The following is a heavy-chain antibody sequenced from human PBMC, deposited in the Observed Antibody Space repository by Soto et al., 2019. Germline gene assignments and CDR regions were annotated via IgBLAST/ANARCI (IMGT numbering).Heavy chain of an antibody. D-gene: IGHD2-21*02. Sequence: QVQLMQSGAEVKKPGASVKVSCKASGDTFTDYYIHWVRQAPGQGLEWMGTVNPSGGHTTYAQHFLGRVTMTRDTSTSTLYMELNSLTSDDTAIYYCARGGHVVVVTAALDYWGQGTLVTVSS. V-gene: IGHV1-46*01. J-gene: IGHJ4*02. CDR1: GDTFTDYY. CDR2: VNPSGGHT. CDR3: ARGGHVVVVTAALDY.